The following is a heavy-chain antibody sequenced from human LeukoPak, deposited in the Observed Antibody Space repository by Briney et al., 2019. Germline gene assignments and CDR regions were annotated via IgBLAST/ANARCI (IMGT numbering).Heavy chain of an antibody. CDR3: VSGAGGSYFDY. Sequence: GESLKISCQGSGYRFTSYWIGWVRQMPGKGLEWVGIIYPGDSDTRYSPSFQGQVTISADKSITTAYLHWSSPKASDTAMYYCVSGAGGSYFDYWGQGSMVTVSS. D-gene: IGHD3-10*01. J-gene: IGHJ4*02. CDR2: IYPGDSDT. CDR1: GYRFTSYW. V-gene: IGHV5-51*01.